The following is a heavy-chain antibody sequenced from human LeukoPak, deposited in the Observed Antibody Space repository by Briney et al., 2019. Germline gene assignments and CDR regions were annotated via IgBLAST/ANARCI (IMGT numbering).Heavy chain of an antibody. CDR2: IYYSGST. CDR1: SGSISIRSYY. V-gene: IGHV4-39*02. J-gene: IGHJ3*02. CDR3: ASPRYCSGGSCYAGGLAFDI. D-gene: IGHD2-15*01. Sequence: SETLSLTCTVSSGSISIRSYYWRWIRQPPAKVLQSIASIYYSGSTYYNPSFKSRITLSVGTSKNHFSLKLSYVTAADTAVYYCASPRYCSGGSCYAGGLAFDIWGQGTMVSVSS.